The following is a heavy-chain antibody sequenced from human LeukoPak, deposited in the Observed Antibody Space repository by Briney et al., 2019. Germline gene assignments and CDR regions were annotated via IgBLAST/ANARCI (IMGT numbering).Heavy chain of an antibody. V-gene: IGHV3-7*01. D-gene: IGHD4-17*01. CDR1: GFTFTNYW. J-gene: IGHJ3*02. CDR3: ARDPFYGDWDAFDI. Sequence: GGSLRLSCAASGFTFTNYWMNWVRQAPGKGLEWVADIKQDGSEKYYVDSVKGRFTISRDNAKNSLYLQMNSLRAEDTAVYYCARDPFYGDWDAFDIWGQGTMVTVSS. CDR2: IKQDGSEK.